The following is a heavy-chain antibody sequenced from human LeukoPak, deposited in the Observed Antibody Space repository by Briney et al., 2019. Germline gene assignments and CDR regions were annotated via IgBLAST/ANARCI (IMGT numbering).Heavy chain of an antibody. CDR3: ARDRPGDY. Sequence: SETLSLTCTVSDDSITIYYWTWIRQPPGKGLEWIGYIYYSGSTNYNPSLKSRVTISVDTSKNQFSLKLSSVTAADTAVYYCARDRPGDYWGQGTLVTVSS. J-gene: IGHJ4*02. V-gene: IGHV4-59*01. CDR2: IYYSGST. CDR1: DDSITIYY.